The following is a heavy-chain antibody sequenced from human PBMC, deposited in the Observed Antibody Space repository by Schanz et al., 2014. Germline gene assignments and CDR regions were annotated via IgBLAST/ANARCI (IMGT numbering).Heavy chain of an antibody. D-gene: IGHD4-17*01. CDR3: ARDGDRFYHNYYMDV. J-gene: IGHJ6*03. CDR2: TIGYLGDT. CDR1: GFTFSSYS. V-gene: IGHV3-21*04. Sequence: EVQLVESGGGLVKPGGSLRLSCAASGFTFSSYSMNWVRQAPGKGLEWVSTIGYLGDTYYPDSVKGRFTVSRDNAKNSLYLQMNSLRAEDTAVFYCARDGDRFYHNYYMDVWGKGTTVTVSS.